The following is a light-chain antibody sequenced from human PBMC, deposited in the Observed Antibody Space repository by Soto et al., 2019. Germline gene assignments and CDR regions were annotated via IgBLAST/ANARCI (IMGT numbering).Light chain of an antibody. CDR1: SSDVGGYNY. CDR3: SSYAGSNNYX. V-gene: IGLV2-8*01. Sequence: QSALTQPPSASGSPGQSVTISCTGTSSDVGGYNYVSWYQQHPGKAPKLMIYEVSKRPSGVPDRFSGSKSGNTASLTVSGLQAEDEADYXXSSYAGSNNYXFXTGTKLTV. J-gene: IGLJ1*01. CDR2: EVS.